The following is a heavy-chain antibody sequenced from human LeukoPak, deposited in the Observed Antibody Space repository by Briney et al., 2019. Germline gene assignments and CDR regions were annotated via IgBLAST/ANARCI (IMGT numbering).Heavy chain of an antibody. CDR2: ISAYNGNT. V-gene: IGHV1-18*01. Sequence: WASVKVSCKASGYTFTSYGISWVRQAPGQGLEWMGWISAYNGNTNYAQKLQGRVTMTTDTSTSTAYMELRSLRSDDTAVYYCASTYYYGSGRRYYMDVWGKGTTVTVSS. CDR1: GYTFTSYG. D-gene: IGHD3-10*01. J-gene: IGHJ6*03. CDR3: ASTYYYGSGRRYYMDV.